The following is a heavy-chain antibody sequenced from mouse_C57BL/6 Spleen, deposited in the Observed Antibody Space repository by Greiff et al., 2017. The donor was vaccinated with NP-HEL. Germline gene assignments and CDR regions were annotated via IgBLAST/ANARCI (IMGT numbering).Heavy chain of an antibody. J-gene: IGHJ3*01. V-gene: IGHV1-52*01. CDR1: GYTFTSYW. CDR3: ARWADYDGFAY. D-gene: IGHD2-4*01. CDR2: IDPSDSET. Sequence: QVQLQQPGAELVRPGSSVKLSCKASGYTFTSYWMHWVKQRPIQGLEWIGNIDPSDSETHYNQKFKDKATLTVDKSSSTAYMQLSSLTAEDSAVYYCARWADYDGFAYWGQGTLVTVSA.